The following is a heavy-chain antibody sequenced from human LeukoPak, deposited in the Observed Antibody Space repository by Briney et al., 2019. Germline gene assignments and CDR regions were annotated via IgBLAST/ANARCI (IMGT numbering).Heavy chain of an antibody. D-gene: IGHD3-10*01. CDR3: AKGRLGGRGYYFDY. J-gene: IGHJ4*02. CDR1: GLIFSSYG. CDR2: IWYDGSNK. Sequence: PGRSLRLSCAPSGLIFSSYGMHWVRQAPGKGLEWVAVIWYDGSNKYYTDSVKGRFTISRDNSKNTLYLQMNSLRAEDTAVYYCAKGRLGGRGYYFDYWGQGTLVTVSS. V-gene: IGHV3-33*06.